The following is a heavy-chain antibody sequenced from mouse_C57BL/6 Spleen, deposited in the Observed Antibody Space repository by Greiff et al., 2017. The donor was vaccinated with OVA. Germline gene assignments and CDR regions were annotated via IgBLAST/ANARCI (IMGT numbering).Heavy chain of an antibody. CDR1: GFTFSSYG. J-gene: IGHJ1*03. V-gene: IGHV5-6*01. Sequence: EVHLVESGGDLVKPGGSLKLSCAASGFTFSSYGMSWVRQTPDKRLEWVATISSGGSYTYYPDSVKGRFTISRDNAKNTLYLQMSSLKSEDTAMYYCARRGDSSGYGYFDVWGTGTTVTVSS. D-gene: IGHD3-2*02. CDR2: ISSGGSYT. CDR3: ARRGDSSGYGYFDV.